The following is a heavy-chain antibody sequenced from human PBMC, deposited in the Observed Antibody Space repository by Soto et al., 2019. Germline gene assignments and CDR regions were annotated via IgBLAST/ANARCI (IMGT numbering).Heavy chain of an antibody. CDR1: GFTFSSYA. Sequence: PGGSLRLACAASGFTFSSYAMSWVRQTQGKGLECVSGISRNSGDTYYADSVKGRFTISRDNSKSTLYLQKDSLGADDTAVYFGAKDERGEIPAYFASWGQGTLVTVSS. V-gene: IGHV3-23*01. CDR2: ISRNSGDT. D-gene: IGHD2-2*02. CDR3: AKDERGEIPAYFAS. J-gene: IGHJ4*02.